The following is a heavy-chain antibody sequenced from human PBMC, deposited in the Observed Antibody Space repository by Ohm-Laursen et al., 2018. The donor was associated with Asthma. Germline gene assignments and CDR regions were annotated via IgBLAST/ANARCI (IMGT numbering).Heavy chain of an antibody. CDR1: GDSISNGGYY. V-gene: IGHV4-31*02. D-gene: IGHD3-22*01. J-gene: IGHJ4*02. CDR2: MYYSGTT. CDR3: ARGVEYDYDSTGYYLDH. Sequence: TLSLTWTVSGDSISNGGYYWSWIRQHPGKGLEWIGYMYYSGTTYYNPSLNSRVAILVDTSKNQFSLKVNSVTAADTAVYYCARGVEYDYDSTGYYLDHWGQGTLVTVSS.